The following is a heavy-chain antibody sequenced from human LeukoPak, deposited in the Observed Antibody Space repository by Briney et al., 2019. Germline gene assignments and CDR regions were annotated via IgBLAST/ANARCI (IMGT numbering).Heavy chain of an antibody. CDR1: GFTLSSYD. CDR2: IWYDGSNK. V-gene: IGHV3-33*01. J-gene: IGHJ5*02. CDR3: AREKGLFDP. Sequence: GGCLRLSCAASGFTLSSYDMHWVRQAPGKGLEWVAVIWYDGSNKYYADSVKGRFTISRDNSKNTLYLQMNSMRAEDTAVYYCAREKGLFDPWGQGTLVTVSS.